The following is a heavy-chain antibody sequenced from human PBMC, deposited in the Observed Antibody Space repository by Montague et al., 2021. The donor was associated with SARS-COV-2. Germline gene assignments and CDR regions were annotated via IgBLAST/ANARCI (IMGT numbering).Heavy chain of an antibody. CDR1: GGSIRSYS. V-gene: IGHV4-4*07. D-gene: IGHD3-10*01. J-gene: IGHJ4*02. CDR3: ARDGGFYGSGGYYL. Sequence: SESLSLTCTVSGGSIRSYSWSWIRQPAAKGLDWIGRIFASGGTIYSPSLRSRVSMSVDASKNHFSFILTSVTAADTGVYFCARDGGFYGSGGYYLWGQGTLVTVSS. CDR2: IFASGGT.